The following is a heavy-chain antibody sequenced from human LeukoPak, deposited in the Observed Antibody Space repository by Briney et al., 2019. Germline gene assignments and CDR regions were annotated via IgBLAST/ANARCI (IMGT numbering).Heavy chain of an antibody. CDR2: IKQDGSEK. D-gene: IGHD1-26*01. V-gene: IGHV3-7*01. J-gene: IGHJ4*02. CDR3: ARDFGSGSSPIGY. CDR1: GFTFSSYW. Sequence: SGGSLRLSCAASGFTFSSYWMSWVRQAPGKGLEWVANIKQDGSEKYYVDSVKGRFTISRDNSKNTLYLQMNSLRAEDSAVYYCARDFGSGSSPIGYWGQGTLVTVSS.